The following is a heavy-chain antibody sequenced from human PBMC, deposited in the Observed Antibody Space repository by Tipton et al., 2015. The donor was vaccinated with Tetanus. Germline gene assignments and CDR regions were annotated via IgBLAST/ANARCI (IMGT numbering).Heavy chain of an antibody. Sequence: TLSLTCIVSGDSVTASHWSWIRQPPGKGLEWIAKIYFREGTDYNPSLQGRATISLDTSKSQISLKLLSVTAEDTAVYYCAKGAFRFWSDDYTVDYNAMDVWAQGTTVTVSS. CDR3: AKGAFRFWSDDYTVDYNAMDV. CDR2: IYFREGT. J-gene: IGHJ6*02. D-gene: IGHD3-3*01. CDR1: GDSVTASH. V-gene: IGHV4-59*02.